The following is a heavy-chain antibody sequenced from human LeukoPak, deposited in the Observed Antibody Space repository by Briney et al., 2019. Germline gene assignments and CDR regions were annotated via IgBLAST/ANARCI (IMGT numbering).Heavy chain of an antibody. J-gene: IGHJ4*02. Sequence: GRSLRLSCAASGLTFSSYAMHWVRQAPGKGLEWVAVISYDGSNKYYADSVKGRFTISRDNSKNTLYLQMNSLRAEDTAVYYCARSGSPLPVEFDYWGQGTLVTVSS. CDR1: GLTFSSYA. CDR3: ARSGSPLPVEFDY. D-gene: IGHD1-26*01. CDR2: ISYDGSNK. V-gene: IGHV3-30-3*01.